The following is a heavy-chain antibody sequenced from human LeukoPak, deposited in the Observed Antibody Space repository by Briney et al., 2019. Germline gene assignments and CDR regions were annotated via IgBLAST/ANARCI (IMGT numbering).Heavy chain of an antibody. CDR3: ARASLDWNDQDY. CDR1: GFTFSSYA. J-gene: IGHJ4*02. V-gene: IGHV3-30*04. CDR2: ISYDGSNK. Sequence: PGSSLRLSCAASGFTFSSYAMHWVRQAPGKGLEWVAVISYDGSNKYYADSVKGRFTISRDNSKNTLYLQMNSLRAEDTAVYYCARASLDWNDQDYWGQGTLVTVSS. D-gene: IGHD1-1*01.